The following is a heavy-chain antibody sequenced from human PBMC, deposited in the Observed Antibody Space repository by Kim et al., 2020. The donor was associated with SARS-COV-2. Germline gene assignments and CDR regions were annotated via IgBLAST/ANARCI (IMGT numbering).Heavy chain of an antibody. CDR3: ARDGQLSPKYYYYGMDV. Sequence: GGSLRLSCAASGFTVSSNYMSWVRQAPGKGLEWVSVIYSGGSTYYADSVKGRFTISRDNSKNTLYLQMNSLRAEDTAVYYCARDGQLSPKYYYYGMDVWGQGTTVTVSS. V-gene: IGHV3-53*01. CDR1: GFTVSSNY. CDR2: IYSGGST. J-gene: IGHJ6*02. D-gene: IGHD6-6*01.